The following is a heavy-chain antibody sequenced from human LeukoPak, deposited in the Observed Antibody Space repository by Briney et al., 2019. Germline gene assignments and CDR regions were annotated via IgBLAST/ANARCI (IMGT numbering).Heavy chain of an antibody. CDR1: GGSISSSPYY. Sequence: ETLSLTCTVSGGSISSSPYYWGWVRQAPGKGLEWVSYISSSSSNIFYADSFKGRFTISRDNAQNSLYLQMNSLRVEDTAVYYCARDPPGAHFDYWGQGTLVTVSS. D-gene: IGHD7-27*01. CDR3: ARDPPGAHFDY. J-gene: IGHJ4*02. CDR2: ISSSSSNI. V-gene: IGHV3-21*01.